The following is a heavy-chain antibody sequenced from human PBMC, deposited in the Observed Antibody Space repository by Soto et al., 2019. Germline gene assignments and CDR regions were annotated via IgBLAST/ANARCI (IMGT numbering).Heavy chain of an antibody. CDR2: IYHSGST. CDR1: CGSITSGGYS. J-gene: IGHJ4*02. D-gene: IGHD7-27*01. CDR3: ARLDGGLGLPGGLLDY. V-gene: IGHV4-30-2*01. Sequence: SETLSLTCALSCGSITSGGYSWSWIRQPPGRGLEWIGYIYHSGSTSYNPSLESRVTMSVDRSRNHFSLELRSVTAADTAVYYCARLDGGLGLPGGLLDYWGQGALVTVSS.